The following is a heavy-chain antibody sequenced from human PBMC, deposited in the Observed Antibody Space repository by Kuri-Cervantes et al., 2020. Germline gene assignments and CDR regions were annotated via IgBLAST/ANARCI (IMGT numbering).Heavy chain of an antibody. CDR1: GFTFSSYA. CDR3: ARVARDTDYGDYVGAFDI. CDR2: ISSSGSTI. J-gene: IGHJ3*02. D-gene: IGHD4-17*01. Sequence: GESLKISCAASGFTFSSYAMSWVRQAPGKGLEWVSYISSSGSTIYYADSVKGRFTISRDNAKNSLYLQMNSLRAEDTAVYYCARVARDTDYGDYVGAFDIWGQGTMVTVSS. V-gene: IGHV3-48*03.